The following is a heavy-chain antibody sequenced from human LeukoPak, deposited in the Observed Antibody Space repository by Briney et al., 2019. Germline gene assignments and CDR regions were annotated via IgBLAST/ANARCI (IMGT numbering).Heavy chain of an antibody. Sequence: GRSLRLSCAASGFTFDDYGMHWVRHAPGEGLEWVSGISWNSGSIGYADSVKGRYTNSRDNAKNSLYLQMNSLRVEDTAFYYCARARSNAYFDYWAQGTLVIVCS. CDR2: ISWNSGSI. D-gene: IGHD3-16*01. CDR3: ARARSNAYFDY. V-gene: IGHV3-9*01. CDR1: GFTFDDYG. J-gene: IGHJ4*02.